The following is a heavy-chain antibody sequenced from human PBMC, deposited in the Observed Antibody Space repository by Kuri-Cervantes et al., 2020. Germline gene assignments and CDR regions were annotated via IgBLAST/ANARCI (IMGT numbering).Heavy chain of an antibody. Sequence: GESLKISCAASGFTFSSYAMSWVRQAPGKGLEWVSAISGSGGSTYYADSVKGRFTISRDNSKNTLYLQMNSLRAEDTAVYYCAKEANLYYYCYGMDVWGQGTTVTVSS. CDR2: ISGSGGST. V-gene: IGHV3-23*01. CDR3: AKEANLYYYCYGMDV. CDR1: GFTFSSYA. J-gene: IGHJ6*02.